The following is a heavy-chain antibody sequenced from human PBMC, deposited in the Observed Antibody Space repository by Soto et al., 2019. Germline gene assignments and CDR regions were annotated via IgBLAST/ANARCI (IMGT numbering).Heavy chain of an antibody. CDR1: GYTFTSYY. Sequence: ASVKVSCKASGYTFTSYYMQWVRQAPGQGLEWMGIINPSGGSTSYAQKFQGRVTMTRDTSTSTVYMELSSLRSEDTAVYYCAREGNYDILTGAINYWGQGTLVTVSS. J-gene: IGHJ4*02. CDR2: INPSGGST. V-gene: IGHV1-46*01. CDR3: AREGNYDILTGAINY. D-gene: IGHD3-9*01.